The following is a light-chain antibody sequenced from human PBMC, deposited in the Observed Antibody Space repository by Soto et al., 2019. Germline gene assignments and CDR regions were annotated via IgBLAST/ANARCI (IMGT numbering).Light chain of an antibody. J-gene: IGKJ4*01. CDR2: GAS. CDR3: QQYVTSPFT. V-gene: IGKV3-20*01. Sequence: DIVLTQSPGTLSLSPGESATLSCRASQSVGNNYLAWYQQKPGQAPRLLIYGASSSATGIPDRFRGSESATDFTLTISRLEPKDFAVYYCQQYVTSPFTFGGGTKVEIK. CDR1: QSVGNNY.